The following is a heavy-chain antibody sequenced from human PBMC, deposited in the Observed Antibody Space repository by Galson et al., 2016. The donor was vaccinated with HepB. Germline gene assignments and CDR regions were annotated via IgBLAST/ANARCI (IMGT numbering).Heavy chain of an antibody. Sequence: QSGAEVKKPGESLKISCKGSGYTFTNYWIGWVRQMPGKGLEWRGIIYPGDSDTRYSPSFQGQVTISADKSISTAYLQWSSLRASDTAMYYCARSQQIVVMSASDAFDIWGQGTLVTVSS. CDR1: GYTFTNYW. J-gene: IGHJ3*02. CDR2: IYPGDSDT. V-gene: IGHV5-51*01. CDR3: ARSQQIVVMSASDAFDI. D-gene: IGHD2-21*01.